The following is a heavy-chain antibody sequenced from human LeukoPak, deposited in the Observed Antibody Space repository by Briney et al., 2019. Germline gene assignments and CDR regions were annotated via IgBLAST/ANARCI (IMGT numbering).Heavy chain of an antibody. D-gene: IGHD3-10*01. CDR2: VNRDGGPA. CDR1: GFTFSDYL. J-gene: IGHJ6*02. V-gene: IGHV3-74*01. CDR3: ARSPAGTYTMDV. Sequence: PGGSLRLSCAASGFTFSDYLIHWVRQAPGEGLLWVSRVNRDGGPATYADSVKGRFTVSRDNAKSTLYLQMNSLRAEDTAVYYCARSPAGTYTMDVWGQGTTVTVSS.